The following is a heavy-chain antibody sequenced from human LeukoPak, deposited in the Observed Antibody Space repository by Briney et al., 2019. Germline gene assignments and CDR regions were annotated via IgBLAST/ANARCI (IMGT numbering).Heavy chain of an antibody. CDR3: ARHRGGSYGCYYYYMDV. CDR1: GYSISSRYY. V-gene: IGHV4-38-2*01. D-gene: IGHD1-26*01. CDR2: IYHSGST. Sequence: SETLSLTCAVSGYSISSRYYWGWIRQPPGKGLEWIGSIYHSGSTYYNPSLKSRVTISVDTSKNQFSLKLSSVTAADTAVYYCARHRGGSYGCYYYYMDVWGKGTTVTVSS. J-gene: IGHJ6*03.